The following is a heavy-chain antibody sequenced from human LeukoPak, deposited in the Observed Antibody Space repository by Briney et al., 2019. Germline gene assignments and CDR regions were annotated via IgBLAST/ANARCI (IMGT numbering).Heavy chain of an antibody. D-gene: IGHD6-13*01. V-gene: IGHV3-48*03. CDR3: ARTLAY. CDR2: ISSSGSPI. Sequence: PGGSLRLSCAASGFTFSSYEMNWVRQAPGKGLEWVSYISSSGSPIYYADSVKGRFTVSRDNAKNSLYPQMSSLRAEDTAVHYCARTLAYWGQGTLVAVSS. J-gene: IGHJ4*02. CDR1: GFTFSSYE.